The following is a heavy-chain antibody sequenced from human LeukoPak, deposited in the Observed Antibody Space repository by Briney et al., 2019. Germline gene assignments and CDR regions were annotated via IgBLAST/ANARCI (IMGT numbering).Heavy chain of an antibody. Sequence: QPGGSLRLSCAASGFTVSSNYMSWVRQAPGKGLEWVSVIYSGGSTYYADSVKGRFTISRDNSKNTLYLQMNSLRAEDTAVYYCARIRGVAVTTWKGIDYWGQGTLVTVSS. CDR1: GFTVSSNY. D-gene: IGHD4-17*01. V-gene: IGHV3-66*01. CDR2: IYSGGST. CDR3: ARIRGVAVTTWKGIDY. J-gene: IGHJ4*02.